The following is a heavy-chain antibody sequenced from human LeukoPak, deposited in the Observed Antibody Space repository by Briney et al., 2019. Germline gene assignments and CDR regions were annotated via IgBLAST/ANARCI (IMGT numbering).Heavy chain of an antibody. V-gene: IGHV1-69*01. CDR1: GGTFSSYA. CDR3: ARVNQGHYYYGMDV. CDR2: IIPIFGTA. J-gene: IGHJ6*02. Sequence: SVKVSCKASGGTFSSYAISWVRQAPGQGLEWMGGIIPIFGTANYARKFQGRVTITADESTSTAYMELSSLRSEDTAVYYCARVNQGHYYYGMDVWGQGTTVTVSS.